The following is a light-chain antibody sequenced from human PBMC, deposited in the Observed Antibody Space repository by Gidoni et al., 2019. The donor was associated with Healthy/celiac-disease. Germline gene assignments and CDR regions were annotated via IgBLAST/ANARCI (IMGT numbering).Light chain of an antibody. CDR1: SSDVGGYNY. CDR3: SSYTSSSTRV. Sequence: QPALTQPAPASASPGQSITITCTGTSSDVGGYNYVSWYQQHPGKAPTLMIYHVSNRPSGVSNRFSGSKSGNTASLTISGLQAEDEADYYCSSYTSSSTRVFGGGTKLTV. CDR2: HVS. V-gene: IGLV2-14*03. J-gene: IGLJ2*01.